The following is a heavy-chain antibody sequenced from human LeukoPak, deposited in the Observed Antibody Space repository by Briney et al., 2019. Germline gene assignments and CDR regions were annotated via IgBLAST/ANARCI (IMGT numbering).Heavy chain of an antibody. J-gene: IGHJ6*02. Sequence: ASVKVSCKASGYTITSYGISWVRQAPGQGLEWMGWISAYNGNTNYAQKLQGRVTMTTDTFTSTAYMELRSLRSDDTAVYYCAREGPNSSGYRYYYGMDVWGQGTTVTVSS. CDR2: ISAYNGNT. V-gene: IGHV1-18*01. D-gene: IGHD3-22*01. CDR3: AREGPNSSGYRYYYGMDV. CDR1: GYTITSYG.